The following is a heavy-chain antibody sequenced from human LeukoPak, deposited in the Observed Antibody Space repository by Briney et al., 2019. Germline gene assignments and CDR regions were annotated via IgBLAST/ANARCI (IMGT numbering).Heavy chain of an antibody. D-gene: IGHD4-17*01. CDR1: GFTFSDYY. J-gene: IGHJ4*02. V-gene: IGHV3-7*01. CDR2: IKQDGSEK. Sequence: GGSLRLSCAASGFTFSDYYMSWIRQAPGKGLEWVANIKQDGSEKYYVDSVKGRFTISRDNAKNSLYLQMNSLRAEDTAVYYCARQYGPRHFDYWGQGTLVTVSS. CDR3: ARQYGPRHFDY.